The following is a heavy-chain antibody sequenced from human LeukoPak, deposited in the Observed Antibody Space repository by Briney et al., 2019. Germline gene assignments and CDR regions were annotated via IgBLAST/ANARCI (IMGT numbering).Heavy chain of an antibody. CDR3: AAGRHSKGAMNWFDP. Sequence: SETLSLTCAVYGGSFSGYYWSWIRQPPGKGLEWIGEINHSGSTNYNPSLKSRVTISVDTSKNQFSLKLSSVTAADTAVYYCAAGRHSKGAMNWFDPWGQGTLVTVSS. V-gene: IGHV4-34*01. CDR2: INHSGST. CDR1: GGSFSGYY. J-gene: IGHJ5*02. D-gene: IGHD2-2*01.